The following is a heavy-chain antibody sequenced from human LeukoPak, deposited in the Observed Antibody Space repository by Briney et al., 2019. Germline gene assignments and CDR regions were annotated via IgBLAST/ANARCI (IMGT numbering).Heavy chain of an antibody. V-gene: IGHV1-69*13. CDR1: GGTFSSYA. Sequence: ASVKVSCKASGGTFSSYAISWVRQAPGQGLEWMGGIIPIFGTANYAQKFQGRVTITADESTSTAYMELSSLRSEDTAVYYCASPPIYGDYAFDYWGQGTLVTVSS. D-gene: IGHD4-17*01. J-gene: IGHJ4*02. CDR2: IIPIFGTA. CDR3: ASPPIYGDYAFDY.